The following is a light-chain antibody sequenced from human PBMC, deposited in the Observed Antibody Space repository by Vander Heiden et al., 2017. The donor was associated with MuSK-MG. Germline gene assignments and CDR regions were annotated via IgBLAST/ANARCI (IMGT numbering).Light chain of an antibody. CDR3: QQNNNWPET. J-gene: IGKJ1*01. Sequence: EIVMTHSPATLSVSPGERATLSCRASQSISNNLAWYQHKPGQAPRLLIYGTSTRDTGIPARFSGSGSGTEFTLTISSLQSEDFAVYYCQQNNNWPETFGQGTKVEIK. CDR1: QSISNN. V-gene: IGKV3-15*01. CDR2: GTS.